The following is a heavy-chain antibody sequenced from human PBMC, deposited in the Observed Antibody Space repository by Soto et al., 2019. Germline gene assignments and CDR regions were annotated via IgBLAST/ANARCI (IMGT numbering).Heavy chain of an antibody. CDR1: GGSISSGGYY. CDR2: IYYSGST. V-gene: IGHV4-31*03. Sequence: QVQLQESGPGLVKPSQTLSLTCTVSGGSISSGGYYWSWIRQHPGKGLEWIGYIYYSGSTYYNPSLKSRVTISVDTSKNQISLKLSSATSADTAVYYCARAQYCGGDCYSDWGQGTLVTVSS. D-gene: IGHD2-21*02. J-gene: IGHJ4*02. CDR3: ARAQYCGGDCYSD.